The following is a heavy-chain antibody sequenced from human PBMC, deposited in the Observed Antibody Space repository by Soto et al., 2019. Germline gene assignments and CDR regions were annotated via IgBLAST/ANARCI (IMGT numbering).Heavy chain of an antibody. V-gene: IGHV1-3*01. CDR1: GYTFTDYT. CDR2: INAGNGNT. D-gene: IGHD2-15*01. J-gene: IGHJ4*02. Sequence: QVQFVQSGAEVKKPGASVKISCKASGYTFTDYTVQWVRQAPGQRLEWMGWINAGNGNTKYSQIFQGRITVTRDTSASTAYMELSSLTSEDSAVYYCAKGRYCSGGYCFSESHFDCWGQGTLVTVSS. CDR3: AKGRYCSGGYCFSESHFDC.